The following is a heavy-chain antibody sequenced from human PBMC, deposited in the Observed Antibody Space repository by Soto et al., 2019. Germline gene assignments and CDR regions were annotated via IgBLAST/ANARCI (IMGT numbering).Heavy chain of an antibody. Sequence: GGSLRLSCAASGFTFSSYAMHWVRQAPGKGLEWVAVISYDGSNKYYADSVKGRFTISRDNSKNTLYLQMNSLRAEDTAVYYCARDLQLVQGYYYYGMDVWGQGTTVTVSS. CDR2: ISYDGSNK. D-gene: IGHD6-13*01. V-gene: IGHV3-30-3*01. CDR1: GFTFSSYA. CDR3: ARDLQLVQGYYYYGMDV. J-gene: IGHJ6*02.